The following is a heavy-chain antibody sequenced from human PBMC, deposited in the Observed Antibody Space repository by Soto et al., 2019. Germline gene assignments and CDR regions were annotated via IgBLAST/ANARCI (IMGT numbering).Heavy chain of an antibody. D-gene: IGHD2-8*02. CDR2: IYYSGST. V-gene: IGHV4-39*01. J-gene: IGHJ6*04. CDR3: ARVRVFTVGVCYSDWYYYYGMDV. Sequence: SETLSLTCTVSGGSISSSSYYWGWIRQPPGKGLEWIGSIYYSGSTYYNPSLKSRVTISVDTSKNQFSLKLSSVTAADTAVYYCARVRVFTVGVCYSDWYYYYGMDVWGKGTTVTFSS. CDR1: GGSISSSSYY.